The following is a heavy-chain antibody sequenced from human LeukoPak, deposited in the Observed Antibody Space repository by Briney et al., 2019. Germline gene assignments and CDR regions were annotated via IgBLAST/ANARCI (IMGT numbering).Heavy chain of an antibody. CDR1: GGSISSGDYY. V-gene: IGHV4-30-4*01. Sequence: PSETLSLTCTVSGGSISSGDYYWSWIRQPPGKGLEWIGYIYYSGSTYYNPSLKSRVTISVDTSKNQFSLKLSSVTAADTAVYYCAGAGFERCSGGSCYANWFDPWGQGTLVTVSS. CDR2: IYYSGST. CDR3: AGAGFERCSGGSCYANWFDP. J-gene: IGHJ5*02. D-gene: IGHD2-15*01.